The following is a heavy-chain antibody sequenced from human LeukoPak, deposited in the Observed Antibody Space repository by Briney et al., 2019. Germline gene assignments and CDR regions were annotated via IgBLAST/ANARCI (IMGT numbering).Heavy chain of an antibody. D-gene: IGHD1-26*01. CDR2: ISGSGVST. CDR1: GFTFSDYA. CDR3: AKDWGSYD. J-gene: IGHJ4*02. V-gene: IGHV3-23*01. Sequence: PGGSLRLSCAASGFTFSDYAMNWVRQAPGKGLEWVSAISGSGVSTYYADSVKGRFTISRDNSKNTIYLQMNSLRAEDTAVYYCAKDWGSYDWGQGTLVTVSS.